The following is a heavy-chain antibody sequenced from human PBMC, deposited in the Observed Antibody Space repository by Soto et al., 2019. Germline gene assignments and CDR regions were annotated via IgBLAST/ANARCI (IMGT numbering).Heavy chain of an antibody. J-gene: IGHJ4*02. Sequence: QVQLQESGPGLVRPSQTLSLTWTVSGGCITSDYYCWSWIRQPPGEGLEWIGHIFDSGTTYTNPSLRSQVAISLDTSKNHFSLTLSSVTSADTAVYYCARGPSGDKVHYWGQGALVTVSS. CDR2: IFDSGTT. CDR1: GGCITSDYYC. D-gene: IGHD7-27*01. CDR3: ARGPSGDKVHY. V-gene: IGHV4-30-4*01.